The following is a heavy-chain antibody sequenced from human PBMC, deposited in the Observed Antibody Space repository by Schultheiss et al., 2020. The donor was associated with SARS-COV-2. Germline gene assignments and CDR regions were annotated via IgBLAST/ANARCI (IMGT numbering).Heavy chain of an antibody. D-gene: IGHD1-26*01. J-gene: IGHJ4*02. V-gene: IGHV1-46*01. CDR3: AKRGNYKQWEY. CDR1: GYTFTSYY. CDR2: INPSGGST. Sequence: ASVKVSCKASGYTFTSYYMHWVRQAPGQGLEWMGIINPSGGSTSYAQKFQGRVTMTRDTSTSTVYMELNNLRAEDTAVYYCAKRGNYKQWEYWGEGTLVTVSS.